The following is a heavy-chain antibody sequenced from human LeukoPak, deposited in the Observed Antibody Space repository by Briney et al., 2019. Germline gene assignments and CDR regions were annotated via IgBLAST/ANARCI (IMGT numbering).Heavy chain of an antibody. CDR2: ISSSGRTI. D-gene: IGHD3-22*01. CDR3: ARDLVPYYYDSSGAL. J-gene: IGHJ4*02. V-gene: IGHV3-11*01. Sequence: GGSLSLSCAASVFIFSDYYMSWVRQAPGKGREWVSYISSSGRTIYYADSVKGRFTISRDNAKNSLYLQMNSLRGEDTAVYYCARDLVPYYYDSSGALWGQGSLVTVSS. CDR1: VFIFSDYY.